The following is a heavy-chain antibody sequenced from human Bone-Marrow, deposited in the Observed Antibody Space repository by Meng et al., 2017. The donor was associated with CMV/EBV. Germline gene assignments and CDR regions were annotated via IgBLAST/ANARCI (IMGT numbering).Heavy chain of an antibody. CDR2: INHSGNT. J-gene: IGHJ5*02. CDR3: ATVGLGMNWFDP. Sequence: QVRITWRGAGRLRPSATLPLTSAVNGGSFSGYDGSWIRQPPGKGVELIAEINHSGNTNYNPSLKSRVTISVDTSKNPLSLKLSSVTAADTAVYYCATVGLGMNWFDPWGQGTLVTVSS. CDR1: GGSFSGYD. V-gene: IGHV4-34*01.